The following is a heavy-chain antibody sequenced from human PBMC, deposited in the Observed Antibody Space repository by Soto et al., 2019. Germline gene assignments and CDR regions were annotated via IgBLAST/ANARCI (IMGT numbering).Heavy chain of an antibody. D-gene: IGHD2-21*02. CDR1: GGSISSSNW. Sequence: SETLSLTCAVSGGSISSSNWWSWVRQPPGKGLEWIGEIYHSGSTNYNPSLKSRVTISVDKSKNHFSLELTPVTAADTAVYYCARGPCGGDCYRHEPWGQGTRVTVPS. J-gene: IGHJ5*02. V-gene: IGHV4-4*02. CDR2: IYHSGST. CDR3: ARGPCGGDCYRHEP.